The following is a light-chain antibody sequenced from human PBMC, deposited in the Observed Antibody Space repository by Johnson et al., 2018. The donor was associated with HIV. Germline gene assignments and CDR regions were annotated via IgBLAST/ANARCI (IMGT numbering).Light chain of an antibody. CDR1: ISNIESYF. CDR2: EDN. J-gene: IGLJ1*01. Sequence: QSVLTQPPSVSAAPGQRVNISCSGNISNIESYFVSWYQQLPGAAPTLLIYEDNKRPSGIPDRFSGSKSGATATLGITGLQTGDEADYYCGIWDASLSPLYFFATGTTLTVL. V-gene: IGLV1-51*02. CDR3: GIWDASLSPLYF.